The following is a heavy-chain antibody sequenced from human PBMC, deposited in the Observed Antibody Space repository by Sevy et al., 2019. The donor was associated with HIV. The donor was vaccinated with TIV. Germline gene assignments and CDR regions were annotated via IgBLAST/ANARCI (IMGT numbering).Heavy chain of an antibody. Sequence: ASVKVSCKASGYTFTNYYMHWARQAPGQGFEWMGVINLSDENPVYAQNFKGRVTMTRDTSTSTVNMELKNLRSEDTAVYYCARGEGGSWSFDYWGQRTLVTVSS. D-gene: IGHD6-13*01. J-gene: IGHJ4*02. CDR2: INLSDENP. CDR1: GYTFTNYY. CDR3: ARGEGGSWSFDY. V-gene: IGHV1-46*01.